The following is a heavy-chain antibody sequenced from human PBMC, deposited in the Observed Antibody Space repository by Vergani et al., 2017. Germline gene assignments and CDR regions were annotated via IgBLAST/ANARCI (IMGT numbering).Heavy chain of an antibody. CDR1: GFTSSYSG. CDR3: ATKSCGTPGCQIGYFRE. Sequence: QVQLVESGGGVVQPGGSLRLSCVVSGFTSSYSGMHWVRQAPGKGLEWVAVISYDGTQKYYADSVKGRFTISRDNSKSTLYLQMNSLRTEDTAVYYCATKSCGTPGCQIGYFREWGQGTLVTVSS. J-gene: IGHJ1*01. V-gene: IGHV3-30*03. D-gene: IGHD1-1*01. CDR2: ISYDGTQK.